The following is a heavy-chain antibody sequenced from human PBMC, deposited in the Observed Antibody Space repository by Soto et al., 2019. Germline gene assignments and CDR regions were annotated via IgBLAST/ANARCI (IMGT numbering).Heavy chain of an antibody. CDR1: GFTFSSYG. CDR2: ITGSGGTT. V-gene: IGHV3-23*01. J-gene: IGHJ4*02. D-gene: IGHD3-16*02. Sequence: GGSLRLSCAASGFTFSSYGMSWVRQAPGKGLEWVSGITGSGGTTYYADSVKGRFTISRDNSKNTLYLQMNSLRAEDTAVYYCAKDTRLRLGELSFYAFDYWGQGTLVTVSS. CDR3: AKDTRLRLGELSFYAFDY.